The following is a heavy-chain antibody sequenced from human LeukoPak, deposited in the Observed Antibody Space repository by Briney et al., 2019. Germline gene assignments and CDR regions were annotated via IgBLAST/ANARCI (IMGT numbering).Heavy chain of an antibody. J-gene: IGHJ3*02. CDR1: GGSLSDYS. CDR2: ITQSVNT. CDR3: ARDEGNLYSTTYAFNI. Sequence: SETLSLTCGVYGGSLSDYSWSWIRQPPGKGLEFIGEITQSVNTNYNPSLKSRVTISVDMSKNQVSLRLSSVTAADTAVYYCARDEGNLYSTTYAFNIWGQGTMVTVSS. D-gene: IGHD6-13*01. V-gene: IGHV4-34*01.